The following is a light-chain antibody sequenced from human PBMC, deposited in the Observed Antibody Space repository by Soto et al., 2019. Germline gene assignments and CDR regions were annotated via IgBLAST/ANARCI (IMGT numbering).Light chain of an antibody. J-gene: IGLJ3*02. CDR2: SND. Sequence: QLVLTQAPSASGTPGQRVTISCSGSSSSIGSNTVSWYQQVPGTAPKLLIYSNDQRPSGVPDRFSGSKSGTSASLAIGGLQSEDEADYYCAAWDGSLNGWVFGGGTQLTVL. CDR3: AAWDGSLNGWV. V-gene: IGLV1-44*01. CDR1: SSSIGSNT.